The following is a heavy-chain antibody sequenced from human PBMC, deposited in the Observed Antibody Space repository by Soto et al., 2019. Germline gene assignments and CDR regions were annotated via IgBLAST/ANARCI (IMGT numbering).Heavy chain of an antibody. V-gene: IGHV4-34*01. CDR1: GGSFSGYY. CDR3: ARVGGIGETYYMDV. Sequence: SETLSLTCAVYGGSFSGYYWSWIRQPPGKGLEWIGEINHSGSTNYNPSLKSRVTISVDTSKNQFSLKLSSVTAADTAVYYCARVGGIGETYYMDVWGKGTTVTVS. D-gene: IGHD3-10*01. CDR2: INHSGST. J-gene: IGHJ6*03.